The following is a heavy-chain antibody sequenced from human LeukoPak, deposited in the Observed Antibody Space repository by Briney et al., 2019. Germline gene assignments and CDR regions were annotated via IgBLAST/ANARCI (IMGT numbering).Heavy chain of an antibody. CDR2: INPSGGST. J-gene: IGHJ4*02. D-gene: IGHD3-22*01. Sequence: GASVKVSCKASGYTFTSYDMHWVRQAPGQGLEWMGIINPSGGSTSYAQKFQGRVTMTRDTSTSTVYMELSSLRSEDTAVYYCARGLYYDSSGASAGGYWGQGTLVTVSS. CDR1: GYTFTSYD. CDR3: ARGLYYDSSGASAGGY. V-gene: IGHV1-46*01.